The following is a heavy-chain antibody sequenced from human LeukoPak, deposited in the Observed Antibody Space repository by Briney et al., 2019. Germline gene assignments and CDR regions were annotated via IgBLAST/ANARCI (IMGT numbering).Heavy chain of an antibody. Sequence: PGGSLRLSCAASGFTFSSYAMHWVRQAPGKGLQWVAVVSNDGRDKHHADSVKGRFTISRDNSINTLFLQMNSLRIEDTALYFCARDNTMASAKYYFDFWGQGTLVTVSS. CDR2: VSNDGRDK. CDR3: ARDNTMASAKYYFDF. V-gene: IGHV3-30*04. D-gene: IGHD6-13*01. J-gene: IGHJ4*02. CDR1: GFTFSSYA.